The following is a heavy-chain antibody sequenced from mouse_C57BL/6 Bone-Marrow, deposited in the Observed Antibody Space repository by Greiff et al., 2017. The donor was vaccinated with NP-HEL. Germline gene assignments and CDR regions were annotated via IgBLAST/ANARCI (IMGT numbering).Heavy chain of an antibody. J-gene: IGHJ3*01. V-gene: IGHV1-54*01. CDR1: GYAFTNYL. CDR2: INPGSGGT. D-gene: IGHD2-4*01. Sequence: VQLQQSGAELVRPGASVTVSCKASGYAFTNYLIDWVKQRPGQGLEWIGVINPGSGGTNYNEKFKGKATLTADKSSSTAYMQLSSLASEDSAVDFWVRRRICYDYSVFAYWGQGTLVTVSA. CDR3: VRRRICYDYSVFAY.